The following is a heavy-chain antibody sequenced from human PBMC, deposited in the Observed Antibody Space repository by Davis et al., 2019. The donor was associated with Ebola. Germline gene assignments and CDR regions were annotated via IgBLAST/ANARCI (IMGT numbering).Heavy chain of an antibody. D-gene: IGHD4-23*01. CDR1: GFTFSSYG. CDR3: AQQLGDYGGNALRY. Sequence: GGSLRLSCGASGFTFSSYGMHWVRQAPGKGLEWVAVIWYDGSNKYYADSVKGRFTISRDNSKNTLYLQMNSLRAEDTAVYYCAQQLGDYGGNALRYWGQGTLVTVSS. CDR2: IWYDGSNK. J-gene: IGHJ4*02. V-gene: IGHV3-33*01.